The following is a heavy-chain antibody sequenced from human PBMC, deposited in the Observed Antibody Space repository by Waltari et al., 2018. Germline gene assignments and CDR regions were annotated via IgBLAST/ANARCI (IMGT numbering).Heavy chain of an antibody. V-gene: IGHV4-34*01. CDR1: GGSFSGYY. D-gene: IGHD3-16*02. CDR3: ARRLYYDYVWGSYRHHDAFDI. J-gene: IGHJ3*02. Sequence: QVQLPQWGAGLLKPSETLSLTCAVYGGSFSGYYWSWIRQPPGKGLEWIGEINHSGSTNYNPSLKSRVTISVDTSKNQFSLKLSSVTAADTAVYYCARRLYYDYVWGSYRHHDAFDIWGQGTMVTVSS. CDR2: INHSGST.